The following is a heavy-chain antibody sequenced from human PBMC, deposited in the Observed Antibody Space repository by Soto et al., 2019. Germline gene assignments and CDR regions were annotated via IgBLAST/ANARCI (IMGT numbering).Heavy chain of an antibody. D-gene: IGHD5-12*01. V-gene: IGHV4-59*01. CDR1: GGSISSYY. CDR2: IYYNGST. Sequence: PSETLSLTCTVSGGSISSYYWSWIRQPPGKGLEWIGYIYYNGSTNYNPSLKSRVTISVDTSKNQFSLKLSSVTAADTAVYYCARSREYSGWLDYWGQGTLVTVSS. J-gene: IGHJ4*02. CDR3: ARSREYSGWLDY.